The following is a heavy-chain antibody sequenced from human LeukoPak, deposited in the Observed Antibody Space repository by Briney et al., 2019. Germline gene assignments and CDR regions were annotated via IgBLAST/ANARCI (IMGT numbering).Heavy chain of an antibody. CDR1: GDSISNYY. V-gene: IGHV4-59*01. J-gene: IGHJ4*02. D-gene: IGHD3-10*01. CDR2: IYYSGNT. Sequence: SETLSLTCTVSGDSISNYYWSWIRQSPGKGLEWIGYIYYSGNTNYNPSLESRVSISVDTSKNQISLQLSSVTAADTAVYYCASLTMFRAVIHYFDYWGQGTLVTVSS. CDR3: ASLTMFRAVIHYFDY.